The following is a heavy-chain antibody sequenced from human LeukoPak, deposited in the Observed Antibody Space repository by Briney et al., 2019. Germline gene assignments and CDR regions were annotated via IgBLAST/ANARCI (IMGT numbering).Heavy chain of an antibody. CDR1: GFAFSSYW. D-gene: IGHD6-19*01. CDR2: INSDGSST. CDR3: ARGSGWTDY. V-gene: IGHV3-74*01. J-gene: IGHJ4*02. Sequence: GGSLRLSCAASGFAFSSYWIHWVRQAPGKGLVWVSRINSDGSSTNYADSVKGRFTISRDNAKNTLYLQMNSLRAEDTAVYYCARGSGWTDYWGQGTLVTVSS.